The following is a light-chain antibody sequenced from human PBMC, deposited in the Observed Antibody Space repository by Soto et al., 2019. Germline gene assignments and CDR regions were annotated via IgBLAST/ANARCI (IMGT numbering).Light chain of an antibody. V-gene: IGKV3-11*01. Sequence: EIVLTQSPATLSLSPGERATLSCRASQSVSSDLAWYQQKPGQAPRLLIYDASNRATGIPARFSCSGSGTDFTLTISSLEPEDFAVYYCQQRSNWPGLTFGGGTKVEIK. CDR2: DAS. CDR3: QQRSNWPGLT. CDR1: QSVSSD. J-gene: IGKJ4*01.